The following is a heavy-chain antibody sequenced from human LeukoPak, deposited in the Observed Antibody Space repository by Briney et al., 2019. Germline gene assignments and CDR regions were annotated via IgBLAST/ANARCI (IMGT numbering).Heavy chain of an antibody. J-gene: IGHJ4*02. CDR2: ISSSSSYI. CDR1: GFTFSSYS. V-gene: IGHV3-21*01. Sequence: GGSLRLSCAASGFTFSSYSMNWVRQAPGKGLEWVSSISSSSSYIYYADSVKGRFTISRDNAKNSLYLQMNSLRAEDTAVYYCARDGRDPRSGSIAARPSDYWGQGTLVTVSS. CDR3: ARDGRDPRSGSIAARPSDY. D-gene: IGHD6-6*01.